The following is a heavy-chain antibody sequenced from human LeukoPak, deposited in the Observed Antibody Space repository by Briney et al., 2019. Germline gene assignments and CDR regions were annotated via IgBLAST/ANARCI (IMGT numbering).Heavy chain of an antibody. V-gene: IGHV1-3*01. CDR2: INAGNGNT. D-gene: IGHD1-26*01. Sequence: ASVKVSCKASGYTFTSYAMHWVRQAPGQRLEWMGWINAGNGNTKYSQKFQGRVTITRDTSASTAYMELSSLRSEDTAVYYCARDIAPYSGSYSPFCDYWGQGTLVTVSS. CDR3: ARDIAPYSGSYSPFCDY. CDR1: GYTFTSYA. J-gene: IGHJ4*02.